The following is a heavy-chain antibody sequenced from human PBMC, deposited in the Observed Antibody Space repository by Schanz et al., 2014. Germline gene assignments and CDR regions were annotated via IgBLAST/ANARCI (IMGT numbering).Heavy chain of an antibody. CDR3: ARGQSSGFSYAEMAFDL. CDR2: ISGNSIFT. V-gene: IGHV3-11*06. Sequence: QVQLVESGGGLVKPGGSLRLSCAASGFTFNDYYMNWIRQAPGKGLEWVSYISGNSIFTYNAKSVRGRFTISRDNAKNSLYLQMNSLRDDDTAIYYCARGQSSGFSYAEMAFDLWGRGTRVSVSS. D-gene: IGHD3-22*01. CDR1: GFTFNDYY. J-gene: IGHJ2*01.